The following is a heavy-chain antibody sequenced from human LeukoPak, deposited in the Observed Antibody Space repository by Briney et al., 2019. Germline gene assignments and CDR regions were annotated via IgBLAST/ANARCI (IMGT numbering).Heavy chain of an antibody. V-gene: IGHV3-48*02. D-gene: IGHD3-10*01. CDR2: ISSSSGTI. J-gene: IGHJ4*02. CDR1: GFTFSSYS. Sequence: SGGALRLSCAASGFTFSSYSMNWVRQAPGKGLEWVSYISSSSGTIYYADSVKGRFTISRDNAKNSLYLQMNSLRDDDTAVYYCARERFGDFDYGGQGTLVTVSS. CDR3: ARERFGDFDY.